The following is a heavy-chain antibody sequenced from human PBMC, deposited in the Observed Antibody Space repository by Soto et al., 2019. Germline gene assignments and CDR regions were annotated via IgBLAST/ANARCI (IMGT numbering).Heavy chain of an antibody. CDR3: AKVYSSGWYWSEGYFDY. Sequence: QVQLVESGGGVVQPGRSLRLSCAASGFPFSSYGMHWVGQAPGKGRGGGAVISYEGSNKYYADSVKGRFTISRDNSKNTLYLQMNSLRAEDTAVYYCAKVYSSGWYWSEGYFDYWGQGTLVTVSS. V-gene: IGHV3-30*18. CDR1: GFPFSSYG. CDR2: ISYEGSNK. J-gene: IGHJ4*02. D-gene: IGHD6-19*01.